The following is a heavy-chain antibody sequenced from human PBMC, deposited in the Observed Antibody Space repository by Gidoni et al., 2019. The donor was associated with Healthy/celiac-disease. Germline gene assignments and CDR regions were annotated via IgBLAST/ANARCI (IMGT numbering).Heavy chain of an antibody. J-gene: IGHJ4*02. V-gene: IGHV3-9*01. CDR3: AKAQDCSSTSCYGFDY. D-gene: IGHD2-2*01. CDR1: GFTLDDYA. CDR2: ISWNSGSI. Sequence: EVQLVESGGGLVQPGRSLRLSCAASGFTLDDYAMHWVRQAPGKGLEWVSGISWNSGSIGYADSVKGRFTISRDNAKNSLYLQMNSLRAEDTALYYCAKAQDCSSTSCYGFDYWGQGTLVTVSS.